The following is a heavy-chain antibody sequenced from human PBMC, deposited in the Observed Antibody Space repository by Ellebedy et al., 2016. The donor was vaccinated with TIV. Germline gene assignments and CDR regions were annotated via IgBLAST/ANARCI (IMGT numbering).Heavy chain of an antibody. V-gene: IGHV4-39*01. CDR3: ARHNRGSYRADAFDI. Sequence: MPSETLSLTCTVSGGSMSSTNYYWGWIRKPPGKGLEWIGSIYFSGNTFHNTSLKSRVTMSVDTSKKQFSLKLSSVTAADTAVYYCARHNRGSYRADAFDIWGQGTVVTVSS. CDR2: IYFSGNT. J-gene: IGHJ3*02. CDR1: GGSMSSTNYY. D-gene: IGHD3-16*02.